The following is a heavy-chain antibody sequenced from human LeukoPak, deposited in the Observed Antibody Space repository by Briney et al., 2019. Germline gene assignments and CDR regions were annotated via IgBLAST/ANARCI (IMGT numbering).Heavy chain of an antibody. J-gene: IGHJ2*01. Sequence: SETLSLTCTVSGGSISSYYWSWIRQPPGKGLEWIGYIYYSGSTNYNPSLKSRVTISVDTSKNQFSLKLSSVTAADTAVYYCARDLKQWLVWYFDLWGRGTLVTVSS. CDR2: IYYSGST. V-gene: IGHV4-59*01. CDR3: ARDLKQWLVWYFDL. CDR1: GGSISSYY. D-gene: IGHD6-19*01.